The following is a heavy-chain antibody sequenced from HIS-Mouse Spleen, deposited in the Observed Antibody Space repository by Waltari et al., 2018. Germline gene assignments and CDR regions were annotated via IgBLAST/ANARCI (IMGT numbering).Heavy chain of an antibody. CDR3: AKDLNWAFDY. CDR1: GFTFSSYG. CDR2: LPYYGSNK. J-gene: IGHJ4*02. D-gene: IGHD7-27*01. V-gene: IGHV3-30*18. Sequence: QVQLVESGGGVVQPGRSLRLSCAASGFTFSSYGMHWVRQAPGKGLGWVAVLPYYGSNKVYADSVKGRFTISRDNSKNTLYLQMNSLRAEDTAVYYCAKDLNWAFDYWGQGTLVTVSS.